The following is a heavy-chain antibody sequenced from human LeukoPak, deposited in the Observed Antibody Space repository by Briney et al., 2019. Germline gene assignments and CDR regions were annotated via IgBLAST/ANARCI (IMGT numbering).Heavy chain of an antibody. D-gene: IGHD3-22*01. V-gene: IGHV1-8*02. CDR3: ARGVADSSGYYLYYFDF. CDR1: GYTFTSYG. Sequence: AASVTVSCTASGYTFTSYGISWVRQATGQGLEWMGWMNPNSGNRGYAQKFQGRVTMTRNISISTAYMELSSLRSEDTAVYYCARGVADSSGYYLYYFDFWGQGTLVTVSS. J-gene: IGHJ4*02. CDR2: MNPNSGNR.